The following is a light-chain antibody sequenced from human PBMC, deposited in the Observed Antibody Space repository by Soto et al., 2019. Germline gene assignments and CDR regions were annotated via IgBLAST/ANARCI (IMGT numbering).Light chain of an antibody. CDR1: TSNVANNF. CDR3: GSWDSSMTANV. Sequence: SVLTQPPSVSAAPGQKVTISCSGTTSNVANNFVSWYQQFPGKAPKLLIYDDIRRPSGIPDRFSASKSGTSATLGITGLQNGDEADYYCGSWDSSMTANVFGTGTKGTVL. CDR2: DDI. V-gene: IGLV1-51*01. J-gene: IGLJ1*01.